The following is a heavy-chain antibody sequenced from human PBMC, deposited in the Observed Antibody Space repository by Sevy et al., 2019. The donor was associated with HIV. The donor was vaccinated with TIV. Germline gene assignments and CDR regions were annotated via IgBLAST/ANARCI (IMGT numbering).Heavy chain of an antibody. V-gene: IGHV1-18*01. CDR1: GYTFTSYG. CDR3: ARDLGYCSSTSCYLRDVFPPLDY. J-gene: IGHJ4*02. CDR2: MSAHNGNT. Sequence: ASVKVSCKASGYTFTSYGISWVRQAPGQGLEWMGWMSAHNGNTNYAQKLQGRVTMTTDTSTSTAYMELRSLRSDDTAVYYCARDLGYCSSTSCYLRDVFPPLDYWGQGTLVTVSS. D-gene: IGHD2-2*01.